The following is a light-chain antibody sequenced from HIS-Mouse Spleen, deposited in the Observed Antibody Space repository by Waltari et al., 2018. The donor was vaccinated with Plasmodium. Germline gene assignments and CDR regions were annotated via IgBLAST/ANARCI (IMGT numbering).Light chain of an antibody. CDR1: QSISSW. CDR2: KAS. V-gene: IGKV1-5*03. CDR3: QQYNSYSYT. J-gene: IGKJ2*01. Sequence: DIQMTQSPSTLSASVGDRITITCRASQSISSWLAWYQQQPGKAPKLLIYKASSLESGVPSRFSDSGSGTEFTLTISSLQPDDFATYYCQQYNSYSYTFGQGTKLEIK.